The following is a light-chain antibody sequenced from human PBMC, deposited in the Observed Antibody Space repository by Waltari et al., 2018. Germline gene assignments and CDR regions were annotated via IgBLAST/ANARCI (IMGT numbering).Light chain of an antibody. CDR2: EVS. V-gene: IGLV2-8*01. J-gene: IGLJ1*01. Sequence: QSALTQPPSASGSPGQSVTIPCTGTSSDVGGYTYFSLYQQHPGKAPKLLIYEVSKRPSGVPDRFSGSKSGNTASLAVSGLQAEDEADYYCSSYAGSNNGHYVFGTGTKVTVL. CDR1: SSDVGGYTY. CDR3: SSYAGSNNGHYV.